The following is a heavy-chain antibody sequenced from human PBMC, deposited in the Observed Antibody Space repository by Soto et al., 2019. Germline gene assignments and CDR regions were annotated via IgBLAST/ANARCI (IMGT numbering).Heavy chain of an antibody. J-gene: IGHJ4*02. CDR3: ARAGYSYGSRYDY. CDR1: GGSISSGGYY. V-gene: IGHV4-31*03. Sequence: SETLSLTCTVSGGSISSGGYYWSWIRQHPGKGLEWIGYIYYSGSTYYNPSLKSRVTISVDTSKNQFSLKLSSVTAADTAVYYCARAGYSYGSRYDYWGQGTLVTVSS. CDR2: IYYSGST. D-gene: IGHD5-18*01.